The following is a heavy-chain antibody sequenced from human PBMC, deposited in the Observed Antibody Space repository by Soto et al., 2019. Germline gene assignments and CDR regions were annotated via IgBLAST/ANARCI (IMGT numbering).Heavy chain of an antibody. Sequence: GGPLRLSCAASGFAFSDYSVSWIRQPPGKGLEWISYISSNSNSKNHADSVSGRFTMSRDNAKKSLYLQMNGLRAEDTAVYYSARATGHYHTSGSDSWGQGTLVTVSS. CDR1: GFAFSDYS. D-gene: IGHD3-22*01. J-gene: IGHJ4*02. V-gene: IGHV3-11*06. CDR2: ISSNSNSK. CDR3: ARATGHYHTSGSDS.